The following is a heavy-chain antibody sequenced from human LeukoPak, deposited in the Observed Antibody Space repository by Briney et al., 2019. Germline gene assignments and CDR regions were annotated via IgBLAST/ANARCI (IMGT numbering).Heavy chain of an antibody. CDR1: GFTFSTYW. CDR3: ARALTRDALDL. J-gene: IGHJ3*01. CDR2: IKQDGSEE. Sequence: GGSLRLSCAASGFTFSTYWMSWVRQAPGKGLEWVANIKQDGSEEYYVDSVKGRFTISRDNAQDSLYLQLNNLKAGDTAVYYCARALTRDALDLWGQGTMVTVSS. V-gene: IGHV3-7*04.